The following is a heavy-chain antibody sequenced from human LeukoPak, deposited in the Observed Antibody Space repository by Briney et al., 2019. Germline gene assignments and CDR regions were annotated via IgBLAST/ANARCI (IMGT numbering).Heavy chain of an antibody. D-gene: IGHD2-2*01. CDR2: ISSSGSTI. Sequence: PGGSLRLSCAASGFTFSSYEMNWVRQAPGKGLEWVSYISSSGSTIYYADSVKGRFTISRDNAKNSLYLQMNSLRAEDTAVYYCAREYCSSTSCYAFDYWGQGTLVTVPS. V-gene: IGHV3-48*03. J-gene: IGHJ4*02. CDR3: AREYCSSTSCYAFDY. CDR1: GFTFSSYE.